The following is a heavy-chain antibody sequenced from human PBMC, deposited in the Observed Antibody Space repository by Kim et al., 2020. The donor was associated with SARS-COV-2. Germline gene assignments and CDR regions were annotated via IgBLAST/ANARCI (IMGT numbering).Heavy chain of an antibody. D-gene: IGHD6-19*01. V-gene: IGHV1-69*01. Sequence: ANYAQKFQGRVTITADESTSTAYMELSSLRSEDTAVYYCARRAVAGGFDPWGQGTLVTVSS. J-gene: IGHJ5*02. CDR2: A. CDR3: ARRAVAGGFDP.